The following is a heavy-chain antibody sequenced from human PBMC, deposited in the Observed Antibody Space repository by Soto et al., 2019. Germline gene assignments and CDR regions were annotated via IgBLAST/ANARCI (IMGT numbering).Heavy chain of an antibody. D-gene: IGHD2-2*03. CDR2: ISYDGSNK. Sequence: QVQLVESGGGVVQPGRSLRLSCAASGFTFSSYGMHWVRQAPGKGLGWVAVISYDGSNKYYADSVKGRFTISRDNSKNTLYLQMNSLRAEDTAVYYCAKDAGLDLGMDVWGQGTTVTVSS. CDR1: GFTFSSYG. J-gene: IGHJ6*02. CDR3: AKDAGLDLGMDV. V-gene: IGHV3-30*18.